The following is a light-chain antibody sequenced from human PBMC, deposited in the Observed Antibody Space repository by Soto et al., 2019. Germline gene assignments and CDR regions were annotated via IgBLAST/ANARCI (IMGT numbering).Light chain of an antibody. J-gene: IGLJ2*01. CDR1: SSNIGSNY. CDR2: RNN. V-gene: IGLV1-47*01. Sequence: QPVLTQPPSASGTPGQRVTISCSGSSSNIGSNYVFWYQHLPGTAPKLLISRNNQRPSGVPDRFSGSKSGTSASLAISGLRSEDETDYYCAAWDDSLSGVVFGGGTKQTVL. CDR3: AAWDDSLSGVV.